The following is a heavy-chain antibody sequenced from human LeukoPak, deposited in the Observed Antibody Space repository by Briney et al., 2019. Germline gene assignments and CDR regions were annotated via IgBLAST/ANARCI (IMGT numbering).Heavy chain of an antibody. CDR2: INPNSGGT. CDR1: GYTFTGYY. D-gene: IGHD6-19*01. V-gene: IGHV1-2*02. Sequence: ASVKVSCKASGYTFTGYYMHWVRQAPGQGLEWMGCINPNSGGTNYAQKFQGRVTMTRDTSISTAYMELSRLRSDDTAVYYCARGGSGYSSGWYEDYGMDVWGQGTTVTVSS. J-gene: IGHJ6*02. CDR3: ARGGSGYSSGWYEDYGMDV.